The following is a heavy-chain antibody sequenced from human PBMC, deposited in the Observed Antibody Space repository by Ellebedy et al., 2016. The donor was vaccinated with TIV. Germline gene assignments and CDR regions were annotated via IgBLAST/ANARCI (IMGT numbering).Heavy chain of an antibody. CDR3: TRAVRDGYNPCDY. Sequence: PGGSLRLSCAASGFTFSSHWMHWVRQAPGKGLLWVSRINGDETTTTYADSVKGRFTISRDNAKNTLYLQMNSLRAEDTAVYYCTRAVRDGYNPCDYWGQGTLVTVSS. CDR1: GFTFSSHW. CDR2: INGDETTT. V-gene: IGHV3-74*01. J-gene: IGHJ4*02. D-gene: IGHD5-24*01.